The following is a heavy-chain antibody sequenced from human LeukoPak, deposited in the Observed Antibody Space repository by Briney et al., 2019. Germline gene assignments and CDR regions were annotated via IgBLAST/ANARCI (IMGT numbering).Heavy chain of an antibody. CDR3: ARGPPYYYDSSGVDY. V-gene: IGHV4-34*01. J-gene: IGHJ4*02. Sequence: SETLSLTCAVYGGSFSGYYWSWIRQPPGKGLEWIGEINHSGSTNYNPSLKSRVTISVDTPKNQFSLKLSSVTAADTAVYYCARGPPYYYDSSGVDYWGQGTLVTVSS. CDR2: INHSGST. CDR1: GGSFSGYY. D-gene: IGHD3-22*01.